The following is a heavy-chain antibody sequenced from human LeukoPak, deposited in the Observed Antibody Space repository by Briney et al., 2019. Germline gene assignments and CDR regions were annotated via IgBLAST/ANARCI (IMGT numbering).Heavy chain of an antibody. V-gene: IGHV5-51*01. CDR1: GYNFTSYW. J-gene: IGHJ4*02. Sequence: GESLKISCKASGYNFTSYWIGWVRQMPGKGLEWMGIIYPGDSDTRYSPSFQGQVTISADKSISTAYLQWSSLKASDTAMYYCARPGQLGEYTPYHFDYWGQGILVTVSS. CDR2: IYPGDSDT. D-gene: IGHD3-16*01. CDR3: ARPGQLGEYTPYHFDY.